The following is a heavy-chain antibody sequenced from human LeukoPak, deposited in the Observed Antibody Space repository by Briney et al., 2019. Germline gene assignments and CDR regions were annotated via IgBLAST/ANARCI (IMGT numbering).Heavy chain of an antibody. V-gene: IGHV1-24*01. CDR3: AAGYSGSYSDAFDI. J-gene: IGHJ3*02. CDR2: FDPEDGET. Sequence: ASVKVSCKASGYTFTGYYLHWVRQAPGKGLEWMGGFDPEDGETIYAQKFQGRVTMTEDTSTDTAYMELSSLRSEDTAVYYCAAGYSGSYSDAFDIWGQGTMVTVSS. CDR1: GYTFTGYY. D-gene: IGHD1-26*01.